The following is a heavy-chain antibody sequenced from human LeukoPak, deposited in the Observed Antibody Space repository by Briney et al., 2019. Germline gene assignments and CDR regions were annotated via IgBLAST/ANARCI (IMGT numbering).Heavy chain of an antibody. V-gene: IGHV4-39*07. CDR1: GGSISSSTYY. CDR2: IYYSGNT. Sequence: SETLSLTCTVSGGSISSSTYYWGWIRQPPGKGLEWIGSIYYSGNTYYNPSLKSRVTVSVDTSKNQFSLKLSSVTAADTAVYYCTRELSGSQDYWGQGTLVTGSS. CDR3: TRELSGSQDY. J-gene: IGHJ4*02. D-gene: IGHD3-22*01.